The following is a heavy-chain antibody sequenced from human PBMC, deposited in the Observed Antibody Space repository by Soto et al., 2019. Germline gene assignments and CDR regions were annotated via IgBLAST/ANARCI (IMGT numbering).Heavy chain of an antibody. CDR2: ISISSSYI. CDR3: ARDLLWFGELLSDHSDYGMDA. CDR1: GFTFSSYS. J-gene: IGHJ6*02. V-gene: IGHV3-21*01. D-gene: IGHD3-10*01. Sequence: GGSLRLSCAASGFTFSSYSMNWVRQAPGKGLEWVSSISISSSYIYYADSVKGRFTISRDNAKNSLYLQMNSLRAEDTAVYYCARDLLWFGELLSDHSDYGMDAWGQGITVTVSS.